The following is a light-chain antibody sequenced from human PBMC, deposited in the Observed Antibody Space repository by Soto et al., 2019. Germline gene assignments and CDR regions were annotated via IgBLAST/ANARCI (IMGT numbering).Light chain of an antibody. Sequence: EIVLTQSPATLSLSPGERATLSCRASQSVSSYLAWYHQKPGQAPRLLIYDASNRAPGIPARFSGSGSGTDFTLTISSLEPEDFAVYYCQQRSNWYTFGQGTKLEIK. V-gene: IGKV3-11*01. J-gene: IGKJ2*01. CDR1: QSVSSY. CDR2: DAS. CDR3: QQRSNWYT.